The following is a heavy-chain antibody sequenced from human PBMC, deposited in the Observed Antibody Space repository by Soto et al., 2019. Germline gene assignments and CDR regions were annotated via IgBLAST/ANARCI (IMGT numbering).Heavy chain of an antibody. Sequence: GGSLRLSCTASGFTVSTNYMSWVRQAPGKGLEWVSIIYAGGTTYHADSVKGRFTISRDNAKNSLYLQMNSLRAEDTAVYYCAREWKLLRHDYWGQGTLVTVSS. D-gene: IGHD1-26*01. CDR1: GFTVSTNY. J-gene: IGHJ4*02. V-gene: IGHV3-53*01. CDR2: IYAGGTT. CDR3: AREWKLLRHDY.